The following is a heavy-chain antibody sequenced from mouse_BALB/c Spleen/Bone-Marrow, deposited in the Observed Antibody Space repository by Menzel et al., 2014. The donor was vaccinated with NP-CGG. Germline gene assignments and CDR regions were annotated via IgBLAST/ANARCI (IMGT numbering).Heavy chain of an antibody. CDR1: GYSFTGFN. CDR3: ASSGGLNWDHFAY. CDR2: IDPYYGGI. V-gene: IGHV1-39*01. D-gene: IGHD4-1*01. Sequence: EVQLQQSGPELAKPGASVKISCKASGYSFTGFNMNWVKQSNGKSLEWIGNIDPYYGGISYNQNFKGKATLTVDKSSSTAYMQLESMTSEAAAFYFCASSGGLNWDHFAYWGQGATLTVSS. J-gene: IGHJ2*01.